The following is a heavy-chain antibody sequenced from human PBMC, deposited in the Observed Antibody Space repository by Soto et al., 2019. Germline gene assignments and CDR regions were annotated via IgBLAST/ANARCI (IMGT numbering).Heavy chain of an antibody. CDR1: GYTFTSYA. Sequence: QVQLVQSGAEVKKPGASVKVSCKASGYTFTSYAMHWVRQAPGQRLEWMGWINAGNGNTKYSQKFQGRVTITRDTSAGTAYMELSSMRSEDTAVYYCARVLGFGETHTSRVSWFDPWGQGTLVTVSS. CDR2: INAGNGNT. J-gene: IGHJ5*02. V-gene: IGHV1-3*01. CDR3: ARVLGFGETHTSRVSWFDP. D-gene: IGHD3-10*01.